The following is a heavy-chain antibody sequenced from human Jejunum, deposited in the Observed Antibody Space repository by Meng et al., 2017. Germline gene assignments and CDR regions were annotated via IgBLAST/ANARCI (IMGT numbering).Heavy chain of an antibody. Sequence: QVQLVQSGAEVKKPGASVKVSCKASGYTFTSCAMHWERQAPGQRLEWMGWINAGNGNTKYSQKFQGRVTFTRDTSASTAYMELSSLESEDTAVYYCATLNIAVAGYWGQGTLVTVSS. CDR1: GYTFTSCA. CDR3: ATLNIAVAGY. V-gene: IGHV1-3*01. CDR2: INAGNGNT. D-gene: IGHD6-19*01. J-gene: IGHJ4*02.